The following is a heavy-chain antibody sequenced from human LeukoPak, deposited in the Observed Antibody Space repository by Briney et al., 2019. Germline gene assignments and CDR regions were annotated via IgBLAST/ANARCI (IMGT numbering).Heavy chain of an antibody. CDR1: GFTFSSYA. Sequence: HPGGSLRLSCAASGFTFSSYAMSWVRQAPGKGLEWVSHISPSGDSTYYADSVKGRFTISRDSSKNTLSLQMSSLRAEDTAVYYCAKIPKGGYFDCWGQGTLVTVSS. CDR2: ISPSGDST. D-gene: IGHD2-2*01. J-gene: IGHJ4*02. CDR3: AKIPKGGYFDC. V-gene: IGHV3-23*01.